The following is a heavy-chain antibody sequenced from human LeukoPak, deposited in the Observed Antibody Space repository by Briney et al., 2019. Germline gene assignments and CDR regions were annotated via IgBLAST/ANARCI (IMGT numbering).Heavy chain of an antibody. J-gene: IGHJ4*02. V-gene: IGHV1-18*01. CDR1: GYTFTSYG. Sequence: ASVKVSCKASGYTFTSYGISWVRQAPGQGLEWMGWISAYNGNTNYAQKLQGRVTMTTDTSTSTAYMELSSLRSEDTAVYYCARASVSRYSYGWCYFDYWGQGTLVTVSS. D-gene: IGHD5-18*01. CDR3: ARASVSRYSYGWCYFDY. CDR2: ISAYNGNT.